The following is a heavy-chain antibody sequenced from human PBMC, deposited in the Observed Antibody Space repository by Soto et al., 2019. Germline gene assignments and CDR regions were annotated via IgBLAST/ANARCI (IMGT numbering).Heavy chain of an antibody. V-gene: IGHV3-15*07. CDR1: GFTFSNAW. D-gene: IGHD3-22*01. J-gene: IGHJ6*02. CDR2: IKSKTDGGTT. CDR3: TTDFPLNYYDSSGQADV. Sequence: GGSLRLSCAASGFTFSNAWMNWVRQAPGKGLEWVGRIKSKTDGGTTDYAAPVKGRFTISRDDSKNTLYLQMNSLKTEDTAVYYCTTDFPLNYYDSSGQADVWGQGTTVTVSS.